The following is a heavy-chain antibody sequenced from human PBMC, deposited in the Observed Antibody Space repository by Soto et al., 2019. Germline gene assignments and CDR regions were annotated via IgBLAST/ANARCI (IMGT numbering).Heavy chain of an antibody. Sequence: PSETLSLTCTVSGGSVSSGSYYWSWIRQPPGKGLEWIGYIYYSGSTNYNPSLKSRVTISVDTSKNQFSLKLSSVTAADTAVYYCASVLTVTTRYYFDYWAQGTLVTVSS. CDR2: IYYSGST. D-gene: IGHD4-17*01. CDR1: GGSVSSGSYY. V-gene: IGHV4-61*01. J-gene: IGHJ4*02. CDR3: ASVLTVTTRYYFDY.